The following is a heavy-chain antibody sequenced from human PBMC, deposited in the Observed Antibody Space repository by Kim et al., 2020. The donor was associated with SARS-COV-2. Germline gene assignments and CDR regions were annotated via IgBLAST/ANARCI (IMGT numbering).Heavy chain of an antibody. CDR2: IYTSGST. CDR1: GGSISSYY. CDR3: ARDAGWIAAAGPDAFDI. Sequence: SETLSLTCTVSGGSISSYYWSWIRQPAGKGLEWIGRIYTSGSTNYNPSLKSRVTMSVDTSKNQFSLKLSSVTAAATAVYYCARDAGWIAAAGPDAFDIWGQGTMVTVSS. J-gene: IGHJ3*02. V-gene: IGHV4-4*07. D-gene: IGHD6-13*01.